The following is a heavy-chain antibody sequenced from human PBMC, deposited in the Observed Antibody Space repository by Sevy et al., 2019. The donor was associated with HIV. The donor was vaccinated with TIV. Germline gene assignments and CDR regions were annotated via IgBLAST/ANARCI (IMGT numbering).Heavy chain of an antibody. D-gene: IGHD1-20*01. J-gene: IGHJ3*02. CDR2: LSSSGSTI. CDR1: GFTFSDYY. Sequence: GGSLRLSCAASGFTFSDYYMSWIRRAPGKGLEWVSYLSSSGSTIDYADSVKGRFTIPRDNAKNSLYLQMNSLRAEDTAVYYCARDPAYITGTTGAFDIWVQGTMVTVSS. V-gene: IGHV3-11*01. CDR3: ARDPAYITGTTGAFDI.